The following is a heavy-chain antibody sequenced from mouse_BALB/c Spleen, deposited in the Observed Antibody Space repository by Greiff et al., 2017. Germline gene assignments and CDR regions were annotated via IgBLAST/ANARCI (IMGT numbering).Heavy chain of an antibody. D-gene: IGHD2-10*02. J-gene: IGHJ2*01. CDR3: ARQAYGIDY. CDR1: GFTISSYG. V-gene: IGHV5-6*02. CDR2: ISSGGSYT. Sequence: DVMLVESGGDLVKPGGSLKLSCAASGFTISSYGMSWVRQTPDKRLEWVATISSGGSYTYYPDSVKGRFTISRDNAKNTLYLQMSSLKSEDTAMYYCARQAYGIDYWGQGTTLTVSS.